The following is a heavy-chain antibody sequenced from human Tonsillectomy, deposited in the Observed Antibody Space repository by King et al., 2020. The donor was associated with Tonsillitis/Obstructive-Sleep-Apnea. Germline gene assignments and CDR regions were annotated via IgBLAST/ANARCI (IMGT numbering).Heavy chain of an antibody. D-gene: IGHD2-21*01. Sequence: VQLVESGGGLVKPGGSLRLSCAASGFTFSSYSMNWVRQAPGKGLEWVSSISSSSSYIYYADSVKGRFTISRENAKNSLYLKMNSLRAEDTAVYYCAAPYPCGGDCYLDYWGQGTLVTVSS. CDR1: GFTFSSYS. CDR2: ISSSSSYI. J-gene: IGHJ4*02. CDR3: AAPYPCGGDCYLDY. V-gene: IGHV3-21*01.